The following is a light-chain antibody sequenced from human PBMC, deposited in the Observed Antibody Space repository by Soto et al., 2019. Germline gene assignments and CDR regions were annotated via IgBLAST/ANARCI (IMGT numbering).Light chain of an antibody. J-gene: IGLJ1*01. V-gene: IGLV2-14*03. CDR2: DVS. CDR3: SSYSSSSTLYV. Sequence: QSALTQPASVSGSPGQSITISCTGTSSDVGGYDYVSWYQHHPGKAPKLMIYDVSNRPSGVSNRFSGSKSGNTASLTLSRLQAEDEDEYYCSSYSSSSTLYVFGTGTQLTVL. CDR1: SSDVGGYDY.